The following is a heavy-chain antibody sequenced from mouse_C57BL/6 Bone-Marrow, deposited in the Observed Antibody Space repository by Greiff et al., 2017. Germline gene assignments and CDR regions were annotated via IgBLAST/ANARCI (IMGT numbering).Heavy chain of an antibody. J-gene: IGHJ4*01. CDR1: GYAFSSYW. CDR2: IYPGDGDT. CDR3: ARSSPLLFYAMDY. V-gene: IGHV1-80*01. D-gene: IGHD2-1*01. Sequence: QVQLQQSGAELVKPGASVKISCKASGYAFSSYWMNWVKQRPGKGLEWIGQIYPGDGDTNYNGKFKGKATLTADKSSSTAYMQLSSLTSEDSAVYFCARSSPLLFYAMDYWGQGTSVTVSS.